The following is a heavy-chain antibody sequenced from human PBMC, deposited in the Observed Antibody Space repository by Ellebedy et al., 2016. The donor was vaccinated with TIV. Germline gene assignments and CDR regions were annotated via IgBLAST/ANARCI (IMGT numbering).Heavy chain of an antibody. CDR1: GYTFTGYY. J-gene: IGHJ6*02. D-gene: IGHD2-2*01. V-gene: IGHV1-2*04. CDR2: INPNSGGT. CDR3: ARGHIVVVPAARDYYYYYGMDV. Sequence: ASVKVSCXASGYTFTGYYMHWVRQAPGQGLEWMGWINPNSGGTNYAQKFQGWVTMTRDTSISTAYMELSRLRSDDTAVYYCARGHIVVVPAARDYYYYYGMDVWGQGTTVTVSS.